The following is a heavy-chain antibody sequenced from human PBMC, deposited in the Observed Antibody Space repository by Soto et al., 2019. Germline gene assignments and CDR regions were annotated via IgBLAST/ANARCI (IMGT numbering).Heavy chain of an antibody. D-gene: IGHD4-4*01. Sequence: QVQLVESGGGVVQPGRSLRLSCAASGFTFSHYGMEWVRQAPGKGLEWVAVISYDGSIKYYADSVKGRFTISRDNSKCTLSLQMNSLRAEDTAIYYCAKDDSDYSNYWSSFDYWGQGTLVTVSS. CDR3: AKDDSDYSNYWSSFDY. CDR1: GFTFSHYG. V-gene: IGHV3-30*18. J-gene: IGHJ4*02. CDR2: ISYDGSIK.